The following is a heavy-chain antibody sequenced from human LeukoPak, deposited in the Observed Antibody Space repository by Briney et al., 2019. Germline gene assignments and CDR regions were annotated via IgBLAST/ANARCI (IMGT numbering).Heavy chain of an antibody. J-gene: IGHJ3*02. CDR2: INPSGGST. Sequence: GASVKVSCKASGYTFTSYYMHWVRQAPGQGLEWMGIINPSGGSTSYAQKFQGRVTMTRDTSTSTVYMELSSLRSEDTAVYYCAREWELRSIGGGAAFDIWGQGTMVTVSS. CDR3: AREWELRSIGGGAAFDI. D-gene: IGHD1-26*01. CDR1: GYTFTSYY. V-gene: IGHV1-46*01.